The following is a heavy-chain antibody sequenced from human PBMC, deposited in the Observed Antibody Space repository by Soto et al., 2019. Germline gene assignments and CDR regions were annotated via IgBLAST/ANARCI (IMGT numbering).Heavy chain of an antibody. D-gene: IGHD6-13*01. V-gene: IGHV4-30-4*01. Sequence: QVQLQESGPGLVKPSQTLSLTCTVSGGSISSGDYYWSWIRQPPGKGLEWIGYIYYSGSTYYNPSLKSRVTKSVDTSKNQFSMKLSSVTAAHTAVYYCAREQIAAAHAFDIWGQETMVTVSS. CDR1: GGSISSGDYY. CDR2: IYYSGST. J-gene: IGHJ3*02. CDR3: AREQIAAAHAFDI.